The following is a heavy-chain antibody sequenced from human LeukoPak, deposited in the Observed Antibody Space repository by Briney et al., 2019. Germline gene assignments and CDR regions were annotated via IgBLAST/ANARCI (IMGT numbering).Heavy chain of an antibody. CDR1: GYTFTSYD. Sequence: ASVKVSCKASGYTFTSYDINWVRQATGQGLEWMGWMNPNSGNTGYAQKFQGRVTMTRNTSISTAYMELSSLRSEDTAVYYCARVATSQWLVLGYYYYYGMDVWGQGTTVTVS. CDR2: MNPNSGNT. V-gene: IGHV1-8*01. D-gene: IGHD6-19*01. CDR3: ARVATSQWLVLGYYYYYGMDV. J-gene: IGHJ6*02.